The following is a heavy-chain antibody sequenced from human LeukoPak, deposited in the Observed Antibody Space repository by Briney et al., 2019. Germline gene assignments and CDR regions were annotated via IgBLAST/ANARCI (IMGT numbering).Heavy chain of an antibody. Sequence: SETLSLTCTVSGGSISSGGDYWSWIRQPAGKGLEWIGRIYTSGSNNYNPSLKSRVTISVDTSKNQFSLKLSSVTAADTAMYYCAREGGYSYGDAPLHFDYWGQGTLVTVSS. J-gene: IGHJ4*02. CDR1: GGSISSGGDY. CDR3: AREGGYSYGDAPLHFDY. CDR2: IYTSGSN. V-gene: IGHV4-61*02. D-gene: IGHD5-18*01.